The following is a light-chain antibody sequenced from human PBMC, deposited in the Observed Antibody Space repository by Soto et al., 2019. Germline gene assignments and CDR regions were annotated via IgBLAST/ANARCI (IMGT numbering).Light chain of an antibody. J-gene: IGLJ1*01. CDR2: EVN. Sequence: LTQPASVSGSPGQSITISCTGTSSDVGGYNYVSWYQQHPGKAPKLLIYEVNNRPSGVSNRFSGSKSGNTASLTISGLQAEDEADYYCNSYTSSTTYVFGTGTKV. CDR1: SSDVGGYNY. CDR3: NSYTSSTTYV. V-gene: IGLV2-14*01.